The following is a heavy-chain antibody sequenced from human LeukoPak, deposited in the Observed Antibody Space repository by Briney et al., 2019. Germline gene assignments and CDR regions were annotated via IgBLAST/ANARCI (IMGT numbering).Heavy chain of an antibody. CDR3: ARDNPRTTGYSSGSTFDF. Sequence: PSETLSLTCAVSGGSLSTTSWWVWLRQPPGKGLEWIGEVYRSGGGNKNYNPSLKSRATISIDTSRNQFSLNLRSVTAADTPVYFCARDNPRTTGYSSGSTFDFWGQGILVTVSS. J-gene: IGHJ4*02. V-gene: IGHV4-4*02. CDR1: GGSLSTTSW. D-gene: IGHD6-19*01. CDR2: VYRSGGGNK.